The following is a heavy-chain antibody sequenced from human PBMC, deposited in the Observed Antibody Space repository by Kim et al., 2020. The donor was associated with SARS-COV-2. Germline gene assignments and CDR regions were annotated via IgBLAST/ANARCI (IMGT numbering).Heavy chain of an antibody. V-gene: IGHV3-23*01. J-gene: IGHJ4*02. D-gene: IGHD4-17*01. CDR3: AKSRTTVTPETDY. Sequence: YAESVKDRFTISRDKSKNTLYLQMNSLRAEDTAVYYCAKSRTTVTPETDYWGQGTLVTVSS.